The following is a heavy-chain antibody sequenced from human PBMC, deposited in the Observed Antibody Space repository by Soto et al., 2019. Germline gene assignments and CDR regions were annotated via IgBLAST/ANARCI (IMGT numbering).Heavy chain of an antibody. CDR3: ARGFMVSGSYPNINYYFYYTDV. V-gene: IGHV1-18*01. CDR2: ISAYNGNT. CDR1: GYTFTSYG. J-gene: IGHJ6*03. D-gene: IGHD3-16*02. Sequence: QVQLVQSGAEVKKPGASVKVSCKASGYTFTSYGISWVRQAPGQGLEWMGWISAYNGNTNYAQKLQGRVTMTTDTSRSTAYMELRRVRSDDTAVYCCARGFMVSGSYPNINYYFYYTDVWGKGSTVSVSS.